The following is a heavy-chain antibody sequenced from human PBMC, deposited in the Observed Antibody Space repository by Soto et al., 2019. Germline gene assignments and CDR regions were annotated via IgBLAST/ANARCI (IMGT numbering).Heavy chain of an antibody. CDR1: GGTFSSYT. J-gene: IGHJ4*02. V-gene: IGHV1-69*06. Sequence: ASVKVSCKASGGTFSSYTISWVRQAPGQGLEWMGGIIPIFGTANYAQKFQGRLTITADKSTSTAYMELSSLRSEDTAVYYCARGYYDSSGYYSLETPPDYWGQGTLVTV. D-gene: IGHD3-22*01. CDR2: IIPIFGTA. CDR3: ARGYYDSSGYYSLETPPDY.